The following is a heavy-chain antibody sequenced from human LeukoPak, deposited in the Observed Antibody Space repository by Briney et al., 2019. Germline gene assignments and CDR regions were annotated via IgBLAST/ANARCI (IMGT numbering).Heavy chain of an antibody. CDR1: GFTFSSYA. Sequence: GGSLRLSCAASGFTFSSYAMHWVRQAPGKGLEWVAVISYDGSNKYYADSVKGRFTISRDNSKNTLYLQMNSLRAEDTAVYYCARVSPIGYCSSTSCYAFDYWGQGTLVTVSS. J-gene: IGHJ4*02. CDR2: ISYDGSNK. CDR3: ARVSPIGYCSSTSCYAFDY. V-gene: IGHV3-30-3*01. D-gene: IGHD2-2*01.